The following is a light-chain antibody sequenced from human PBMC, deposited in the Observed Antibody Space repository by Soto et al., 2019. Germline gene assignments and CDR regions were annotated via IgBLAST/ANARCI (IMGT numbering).Light chain of an antibody. CDR3: QQYNYFWA. CDR2: AAS. J-gene: IGKJ1*01. CDR1: QGISSY. V-gene: IGKV1-8*01. Sequence: AIRMTQSPSSFSASTGDRVTITCRASQGISSYLAWYQQKPGKAPKLLIYAASNLQRGVPSRFSGSGSGTEFSLTISSLQPDDFATYYCQQYNYFWAFGQGTKVDI.